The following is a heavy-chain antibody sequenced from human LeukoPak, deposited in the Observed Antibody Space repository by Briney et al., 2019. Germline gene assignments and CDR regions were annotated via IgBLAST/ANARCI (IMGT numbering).Heavy chain of an antibody. CDR2: IRYDGSNK. Sequence: SGGSLRLSCAASGFTFSSYGMHWVRQAPGKGLEWVAFIRYDGSNKYYADSVKDRFTISRDNSKNTLYLQMNSLRAEDTAVYYCATSRYYYDSSGYPEYFQHWGQGTLVTVSS. CDR3: ATSRYYYDSSGYPEYFQH. D-gene: IGHD3-22*01. V-gene: IGHV3-30*02. J-gene: IGHJ1*01. CDR1: GFTFSSYG.